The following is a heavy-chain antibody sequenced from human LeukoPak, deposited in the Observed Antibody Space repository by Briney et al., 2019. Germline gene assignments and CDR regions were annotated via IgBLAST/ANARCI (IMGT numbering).Heavy chain of an antibody. V-gene: IGHV4-59*13. CDR1: NGFISGYY. J-gene: IGHJ5*02. CDR2: IYSTGST. D-gene: IGHD6-13*01. Sequence: SETLSLTCSVSNGFISGYYWTWIRQPPGKRLEWLGYIYSTGSTNYNPSLKSRIAISVDTSKNQFYLNLTSVSAADTAVYFCVRKITAGSLTPWGQGTLVTVSS. CDR3: VRKITAGSLTP.